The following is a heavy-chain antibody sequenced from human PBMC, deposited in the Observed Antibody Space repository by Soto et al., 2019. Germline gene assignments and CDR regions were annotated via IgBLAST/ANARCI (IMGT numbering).Heavy chain of an antibody. V-gene: IGHV1-46*03. J-gene: IGHJ4*02. Sequence: ASVKVSCKASGYTFTSQNMHWVRQAPGQGLEWMGVINPSIGTTTYAQKFQGRVTMASDTSTSSVYMEVSSLRSEDTAIYYCISTLGARFDYWGQGTLVTVSS. CDR3: ISTLGARFDY. CDR1: GYTFTSQN. D-gene: IGHD1-26*01. CDR2: INPSIGTT.